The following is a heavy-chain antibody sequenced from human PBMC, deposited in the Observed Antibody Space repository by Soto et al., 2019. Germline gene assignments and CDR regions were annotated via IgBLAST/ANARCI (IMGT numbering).Heavy chain of an antibody. V-gene: IGHV4-38-2*02. CDR3: ARDTTSLDP. Sequence: QLQLQESGPGLVKPSETLSLTCSVSSYSISSGFFWAWIRQPPGKGMEWIGSIFHTGDNYYNPSLKSRVTLCVDTSKNQLSLKMTSLPAADPAVYYCARDTTSLDPWGPGTLVSVS. D-gene: IGHD2-2*01. J-gene: IGHJ5*02. CDR2: IFHTGDN. CDR1: SYSISSGFF.